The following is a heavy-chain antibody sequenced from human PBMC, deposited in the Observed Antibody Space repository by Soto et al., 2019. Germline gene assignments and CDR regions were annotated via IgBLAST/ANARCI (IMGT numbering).Heavy chain of an antibody. CDR3: AREQVARKIRYFDL. CDR1: GGSFSGYY. J-gene: IGHJ2*01. CDR2: INHSGSS. V-gene: IGHV4-34*01. Sequence: SETLSLTCAVYGGSFSGYYWSWIRQPPGKGLEWIGEINHSGSSNYNPSLKSRVTISVDTSKNQFSLKLSSVTAADTAVYYCAREQVARKIRYFDLWGRGTLVTVSS.